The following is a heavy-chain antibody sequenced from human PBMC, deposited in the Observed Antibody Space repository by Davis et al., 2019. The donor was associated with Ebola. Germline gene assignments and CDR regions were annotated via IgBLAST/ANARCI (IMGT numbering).Heavy chain of an antibody. Sequence: GESLKISCAASGFTVSSNYMSWVRQAPGKGLEWVSVIYSGGSTYYADSVKGRFTISRDNSKNTLYLQMNSLRAEDTAVYYCARKQNTGGGDFWGQGTLVTVSS. J-gene: IGHJ4*02. CDR1: GFTVSSNY. CDR2: IYSGGST. D-gene: IGHD3-16*01. V-gene: IGHV3-53*01. CDR3: ARKQNTGGGDF.